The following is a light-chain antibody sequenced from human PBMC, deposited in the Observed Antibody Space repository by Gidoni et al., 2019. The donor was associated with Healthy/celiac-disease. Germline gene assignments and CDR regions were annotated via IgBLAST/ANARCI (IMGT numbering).Light chain of an antibody. CDR2: AAS. V-gene: IGKV1-39*01. CDR3: QQSYSTPYT. Sequence: EMTQSPSSLSASVGDRVTITCRASQSISSYLNWYQQKPGKAPKLLIYAASSLQSGVPSRFSGSGSGTDFTLTISSLQPEDFATYYCQQSYSTPYTFGQGTKLEIK. J-gene: IGKJ2*01. CDR1: QSISSY.